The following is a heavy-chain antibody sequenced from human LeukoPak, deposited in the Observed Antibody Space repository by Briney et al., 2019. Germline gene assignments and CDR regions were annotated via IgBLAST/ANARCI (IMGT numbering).Heavy chain of an antibody. CDR2: INARGDT. CDR1: GWSFNDYY. Sequence: SETLSLTCAVYGWSFNDYYWNWIRQPPGKGLEWIAEINARGDTNFNPSLKSRVTISVDTSKSQFSLRLTSMIAADTAVYYCARGQVPAARGYNWFDPWGQGTLVTVSS. CDR3: ARGQVPAARGYNWFDP. D-gene: IGHD2-2*01. J-gene: IGHJ5*02. V-gene: IGHV4-34*01.